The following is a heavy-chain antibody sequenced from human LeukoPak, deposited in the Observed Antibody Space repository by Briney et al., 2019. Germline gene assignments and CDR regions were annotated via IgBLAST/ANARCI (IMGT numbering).Heavy chain of an antibody. CDR3: ARHGQWLVNWFDP. V-gene: IGHV5-51*01. CDR1: GYSFTSYW. J-gene: IGHJ5*02. D-gene: IGHD6-19*01. Sequence: GESLKISCKGSGYSFTSYWIGWVRQLPGKGLEGMGIIYPGDSDTKYHLPSQRQDTITPDRTNSPAYLLWSTLKAADTAMYYCARHGQWLVNWFDPWGGGTLVSVSS. CDR2: IYPGDSDT.